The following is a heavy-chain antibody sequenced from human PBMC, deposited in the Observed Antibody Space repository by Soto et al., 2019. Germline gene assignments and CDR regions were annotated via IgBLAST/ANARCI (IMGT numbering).Heavy chain of an antibody. V-gene: IGHV3-30-3*01. D-gene: IGHD6-13*01. CDR2: ISYDGSNK. Sequence: QVQLVESGGGVVQPGRSLRLSCAASGFTFSSYAMHWVRQAPGKGLEWVAVISYDGSNKYYADSVKGRFTISRDNSKNTLYLQMSSLRAEDTAVYYCARDHVIDSSSWYLPYYWGHGTLVTVSS. J-gene: IGHJ4*01. CDR1: GFTFSSYA. CDR3: ARDHVIDSSSWYLPYY.